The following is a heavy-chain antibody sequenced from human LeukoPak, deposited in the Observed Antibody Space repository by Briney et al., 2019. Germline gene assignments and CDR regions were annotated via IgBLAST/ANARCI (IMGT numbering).Heavy chain of an antibody. J-gene: IGHJ4*02. CDR2: ISYDGSSK. V-gene: IGHV3-30-3*01. CDR1: GFTFSSYA. D-gene: IGHD6-6*01. CDR3: AKDRGQLVDRYKEPRPYFDY. Sequence: GGSLRLSCAASGFTFSSYAMHWVRQAPGKGLEWVAVISYDGSSKYYADSVKGRFTISRDNSKNTLYLQMNSLRSEDTAVYYCAKDRGQLVDRYKEPRPYFDYWGQGTLVTVSS.